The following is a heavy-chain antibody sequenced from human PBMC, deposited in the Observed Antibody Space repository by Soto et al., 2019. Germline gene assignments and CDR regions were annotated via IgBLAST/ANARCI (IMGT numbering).Heavy chain of an antibody. V-gene: IGHV1-69*05. Sequence: VASVKVSCKASAGTFSSYAISWVRQAPGQGLEWMGGIIPIFGTANYAQKFQGRVTITTDKSTSTAYMELRSLRSDDTAVYYCARDYYDILTGYDLYGMDVWGQGTTVTVSS. CDR1: AGTFSSYA. J-gene: IGHJ6*02. CDR3: ARDYYDILTGYDLYGMDV. CDR2: IIPIFGTA. D-gene: IGHD3-9*01.